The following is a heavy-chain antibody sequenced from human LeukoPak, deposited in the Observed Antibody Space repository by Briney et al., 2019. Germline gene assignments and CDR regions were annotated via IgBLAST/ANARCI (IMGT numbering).Heavy chain of an antibody. Sequence: SGGSLRLSCAASGFTLSSYWMSWVRQAPGKGLEWVANIKQDESEKLYLDSVRGRFTISRDNPKNSLYLQTNSLRAEDTAVYYCARVDWSGYSSGLDYWGQGPLVTVSS. CDR3: ARVDWSGYSSGLDY. CDR1: GFTLSSYW. J-gene: IGHJ4*02. V-gene: IGHV3-7*01. CDR2: IKQDESEK. D-gene: IGHD3-3*01.